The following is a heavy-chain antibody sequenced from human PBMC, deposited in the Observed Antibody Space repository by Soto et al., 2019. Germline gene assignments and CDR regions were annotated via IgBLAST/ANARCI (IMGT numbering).Heavy chain of an antibody. D-gene: IGHD2-15*01. Sequence: GGSLRLSCAASGFTFSSYAMSWVRQAPGKGLEWVSAIRGSGGNTYYQDSVKGRFIITRDNSKNTLYQQMNSLRAEETALYYCAKDPGIVVVVAAYSFDYWGQGTLVTVSS. V-gene: IGHV3-23*01. CDR2: IRGSGGNT. J-gene: IGHJ4*02. CDR1: GFTFSSYA. CDR3: AKDPGIVVVVAAYSFDY.